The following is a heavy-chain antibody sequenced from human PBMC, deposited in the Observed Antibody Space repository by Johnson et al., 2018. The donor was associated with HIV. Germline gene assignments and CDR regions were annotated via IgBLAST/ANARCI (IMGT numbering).Heavy chain of an antibody. J-gene: IGHJ3*02. CDR1: GFTFSSYA. V-gene: IGHV3-30-3*01. D-gene: IGHD4-17*01. CDR2: ISDDGNNK. CDR3: ASGEVDGDYDALDI. Sequence: QVQLVESGGGVVQPGRSLRLSCAASGFTFSSYAMHWVRQAPGKGLAWVAVISDDGNNKYYADSVKGRFSISRDNSKNTLYVQRNSLRAEDTAVYYCASGEVDGDYDALDIWGQGTMVTVSS.